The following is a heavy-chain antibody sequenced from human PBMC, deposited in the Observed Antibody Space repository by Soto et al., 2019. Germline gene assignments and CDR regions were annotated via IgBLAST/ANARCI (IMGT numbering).Heavy chain of an antibody. CDR2: IAWNDDK. Sequence: QLTLKESSPTLVTPTQPLTLTCTFSGFSLSTSGVGVAWIRQPPGKALEWLALIAWNDDKRYSPSLNSRLTIAKDTSKNQVMLTMTSMDPVDTATYCCAQIRQRRGRLGFYHGTGVWGQGTTAPVSS. D-gene: IGHD1-26*01. CDR3: AQIRQRRGRLGFYHGTGV. J-gene: IGHJ6*02. V-gene: IGHV2-5*01. CDR1: GFSLSTSGVG.